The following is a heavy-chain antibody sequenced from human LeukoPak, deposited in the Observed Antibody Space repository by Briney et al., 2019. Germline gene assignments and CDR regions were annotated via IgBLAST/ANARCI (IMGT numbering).Heavy chain of an antibody. CDR2: ITPSGGT. Sequence: ASVKVSCKASGYTFSSYAMHWVRQAPGQGLEWMGWITPSGGTNYPQKFQGRVAITRDTSITTAYMDLSRLTSDDTAVYYCARDRYGDGFAHFDYWGQGALVTVSS. CDR3: ARDRYGDGFAHFDY. D-gene: IGHD5-24*01. CDR1: GYTFSSYA. V-gene: IGHV1-2*02. J-gene: IGHJ4*02.